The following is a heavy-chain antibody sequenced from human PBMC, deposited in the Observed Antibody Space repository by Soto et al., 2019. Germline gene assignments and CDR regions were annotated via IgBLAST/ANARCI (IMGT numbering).Heavy chain of an antibody. CDR2: IYYSGST. CDR1: GGSICSYY. D-gene: IGHD2-15*01. J-gene: IGHJ6*02. CDR3: ARHIGYCSGGSCPYYYYGMDV. Sequence: SETLSLTCTVSGGSICSYYWSWIRQPPGKGLEWIGYIYYSGSTNYNPSLKSRVTISVDTSKNQFSLKLSSVTAADTAVYYCARHIGYCSGGSCPYYYYGMDVWGQGTTVT. V-gene: IGHV4-59*08.